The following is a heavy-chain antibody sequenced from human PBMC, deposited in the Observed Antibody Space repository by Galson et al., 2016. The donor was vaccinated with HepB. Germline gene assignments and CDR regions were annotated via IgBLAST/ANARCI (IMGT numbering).Heavy chain of an antibody. V-gene: IGHV3-23*01. Sequence: SLRLSCAASGSTFRSYGMSWVRQVPGKGLEWVSTISGDGASTYYADSVKGRFSISRDNSRTTLDLQMHSLRGEDTALYYCAKDPYYSSGWGAFESWGQGTLVTVSS. CDR1: GSTFRSYG. J-gene: IGHJ4*02. CDR3: AKDPYYSSGWGAFES. D-gene: IGHD6-19*01. CDR2: ISGDGAST.